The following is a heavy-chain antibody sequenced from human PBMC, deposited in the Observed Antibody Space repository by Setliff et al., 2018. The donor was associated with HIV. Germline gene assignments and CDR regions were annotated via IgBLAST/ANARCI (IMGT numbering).Heavy chain of an antibody. CDR2: TSKSGST. Sequence: SETLSLTCTVSGDSINTHYWSWVRQPPGKALEWIGTTSKSGSTTYNPSLNSRVTISVDTAKDQFSLKVTSVTSADTAVYYCARGSTTWWTWWFDPWGQGTLVTVSS. D-gene: IGHD2-15*01. CDR1: GDSINTHY. J-gene: IGHJ5*02. CDR3: ARGSTTWWTWWFDP. V-gene: IGHV4-59*11.